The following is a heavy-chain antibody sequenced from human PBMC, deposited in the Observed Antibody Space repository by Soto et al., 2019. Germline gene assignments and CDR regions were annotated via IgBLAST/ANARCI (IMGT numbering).Heavy chain of an antibody. CDR2: ISAYNGNT. CDR1: GYTFTSYG. D-gene: IGHD3-3*01. Sequence: ASVKVSCKASGYTFTSYGISWVRQAPGQGLEWMGWISAYNGNTNYAQKLQGRVTMTTDTSTSTAYMELRSLRSDDTAVYYCAREVNDFWSGSHGMDVWGQGXTVTVYS. V-gene: IGHV1-18*04. CDR3: AREVNDFWSGSHGMDV. J-gene: IGHJ6*02.